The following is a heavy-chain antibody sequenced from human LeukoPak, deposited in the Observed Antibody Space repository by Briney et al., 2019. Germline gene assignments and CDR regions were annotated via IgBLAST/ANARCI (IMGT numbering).Heavy chain of an antibody. CDR3: ARDPPKEGYPY. Sequence: GGSLRLSCAASGFTFSSSAMSWVRQAPGKGLEWVSAISNNGGYTYYADSVQGRFTISRDNSKSTLCLQMNSLRAEDTAVYYCARDPPKEGYPYWGQGTLVTVSS. J-gene: IGHJ4*02. V-gene: IGHV3-23*01. CDR1: GFTFSSSA. CDR2: ISNNGGYT. D-gene: IGHD1-1*01.